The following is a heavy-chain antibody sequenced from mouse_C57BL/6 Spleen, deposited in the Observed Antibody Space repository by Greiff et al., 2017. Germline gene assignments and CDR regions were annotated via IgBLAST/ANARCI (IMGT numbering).Heavy chain of an antibody. V-gene: IGHV1-50*01. J-gene: IGHJ3*01. CDR1: GYTFTSYW. Sequence: QVQLQQPGAELVKPGASVKLSCKASGYTFTSYWMQWVKQRPGQGLEWIGEIDPSDSYTNYNQKFKGKATLTVDTSSSTAYMQLSSLTSEDSAVYYCARGGYYGFFAYWGQGTLVTVSA. D-gene: IGHD2-2*01. CDR2: IDPSDSYT. CDR3: ARGGYYGFFAY.